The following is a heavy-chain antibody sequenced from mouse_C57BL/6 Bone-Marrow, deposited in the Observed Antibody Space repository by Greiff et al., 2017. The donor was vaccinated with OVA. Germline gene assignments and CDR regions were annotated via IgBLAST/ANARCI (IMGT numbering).Heavy chain of an antibody. J-gene: IGHJ3*01. CDR1: GFTFSDYG. CDR2: ISSGSSTI. CDR3: AGGGNYLFAY. Sequence: EVQLQESGGGLVKPGGSLKLSCAASGFTFSDYGMHWVRQAPEKGLEWVAYISSGSSTIYYADTVKGRFTISRDNAKNTLFLQMTSLRSEDTAMYYCAGGGNYLFAYWGQGTLVTVSA. D-gene: IGHD2-1*01. V-gene: IGHV5-17*01.